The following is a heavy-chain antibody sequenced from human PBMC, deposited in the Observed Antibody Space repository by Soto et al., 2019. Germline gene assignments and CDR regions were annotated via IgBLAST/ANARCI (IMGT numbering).Heavy chain of an antibody. J-gene: IGHJ6*03. D-gene: IGHD3-3*01. Sequence: QVQLQESGPGLVKPSQTLSLTCTVSGGSISSGGYYWSWIRQHPGKGLEWIGYIYYSGSTYYNPSLKSRVTISVDTSKNQFSLKLSSVTAADTAVYYCARGHYDFWSGYYPADYYYYMDVWGKGTTVTVSS. CDR3: ARGHYDFWSGYYPADYYYYMDV. V-gene: IGHV4-31*03. CDR2: IYYSGST. CDR1: GGSISSGGYY.